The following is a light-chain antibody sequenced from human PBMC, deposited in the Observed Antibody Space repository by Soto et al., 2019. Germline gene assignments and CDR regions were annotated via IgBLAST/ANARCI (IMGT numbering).Light chain of an antibody. Sequence: EIVLTQSPGTLSLSPGERATLSCRASQSINSRYLAGYQQKPGQAPRLLIYGASSRATGIPDRFSGSGSGTDFTVTINSLEPEEFAVYYCQQFGSSPGFTFGPGTKVDIK. CDR1: QSINSRY. CDR3: QQFGSSPGFT. V-gene: IGKV3-20*01. CDR2: GAS. J-gene: IGKJ3*01.